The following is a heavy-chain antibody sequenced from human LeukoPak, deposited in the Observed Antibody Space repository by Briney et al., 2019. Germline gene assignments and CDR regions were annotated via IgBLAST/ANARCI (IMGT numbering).Heavy chain of an antibody. CDR3: ARGGSYFDH. Sequence: SETLSLTRTVSDASISGFYWSWIRQPPGKGLEWIGYIYYSGSTNYNPSLKSRVTLSVDTSKNQFSLKVSSVTAADTAVYYCARGGSYFDHWGQGTLVTVSS. CDR2: IYYSGST. J-gene: IGHJ4*02. V-gene: IGHV4-59*08. CDR1: DASISGFY. D-gene: IGHD1-26*01.